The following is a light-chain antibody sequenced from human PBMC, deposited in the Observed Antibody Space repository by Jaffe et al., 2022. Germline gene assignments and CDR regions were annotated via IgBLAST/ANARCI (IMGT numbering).Light chain of an antibody. CDR3: QEYDDSPPWT. CDR2: AAS. Sequence: EIVLTQSPGTLSLSPGERATLSCRASQSVNSNFLAWYQQKPGQAPRLLIYAASIRATGIPDRFSGSGSGTDFTLTISRLEPEDFSVYYCQEYDDSPPWTFGQGTKVEVK. J-gene: IGKJ1*01. CDR1: QSVNSNF. V-gene: IGKV3-20*01.